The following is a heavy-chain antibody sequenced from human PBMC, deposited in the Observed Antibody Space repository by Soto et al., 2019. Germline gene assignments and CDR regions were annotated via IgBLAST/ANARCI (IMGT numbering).Heavy chain of an antibody. CDR3: AKDWLAVRGEPPTD. J-gene: IGHJ4*02. D-gene: IGHD3-10*01. CDR1: GFTFSSYA. V-gene: IGHV3-23*01. Sequence: EVQLLESGGGLVQPGGSLRLSCAASGFTFSSYAMSWVRQAPGKGLEWVSAISGSGGSTYYADSVKGRFTISRDNSKNTLYLQMNSLRAEDAAVYYCAKDWLAVRGEPPTDWGQGTLVTVSS. CDR2: ISGSGGST.